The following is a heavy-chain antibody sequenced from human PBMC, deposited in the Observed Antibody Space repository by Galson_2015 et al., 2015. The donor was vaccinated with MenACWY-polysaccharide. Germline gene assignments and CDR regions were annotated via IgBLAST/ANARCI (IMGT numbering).Heavy chain of an antibody. CDR2: ISSSGSTI. J-gene: IGHJ6*02. CDR3: ARDLTVVVPAAKNFSFYHVTDV. V-gene: IGHV3-48*01. CDR1: GFTFSSYS. Sequence: SLRLSCAASGFTFSSYSMNWVRQAPRKGLEWVSHISSSGSTIYYADSVKGRFTISRDNAKNSLYLQMNSLRAEDTAVYYCARDLTVVVPAAKNFSFYHVTDVWGQGTTVTVSS. D-gene: IGHD2-2*01.